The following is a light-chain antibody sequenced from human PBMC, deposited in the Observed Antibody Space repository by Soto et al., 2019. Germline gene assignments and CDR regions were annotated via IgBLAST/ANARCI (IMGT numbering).Light chain of an antibody. J-gene: IGLJ2*01. CDR3: CSYAGSSSLVV. CDR2: EGS. V-gene: IGLV2-23*01. CDR1: SSDVGSYNL. Sequence: QSALTQPASVSGSPGQSITISRTGTSSDVGSYNLVSWYQQHPGKAPKLMIYEGSKRPSGVSNRFSGSKSGNTASLTISGLQAEDEADYYCCSYAGSSSLVVFRGGTKVTVL.